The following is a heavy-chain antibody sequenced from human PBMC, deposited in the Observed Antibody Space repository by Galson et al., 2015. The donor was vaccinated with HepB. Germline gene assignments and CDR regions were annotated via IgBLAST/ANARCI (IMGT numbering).Heavy chain of an antibody. CDR2: INAGNGNT. CDR1: GYTFTSYA. CDR3: ARYGYSSGWYIREAGYYYGMDV. J-gene: IGHJ6*02. V-gene: IGHV1-3*01. Sequence: SVKVSCKASGYTFTSYAVHWVRQAPGQRLEWMGWINAGNGNTKYSQKFQGRVTITRDTSASTAYMELSSLRSEDTAVYYCARYGYSSGWYIREAGYYYGMDVWGQGTTVTVSS. D-gene: IGHD6-19*01.